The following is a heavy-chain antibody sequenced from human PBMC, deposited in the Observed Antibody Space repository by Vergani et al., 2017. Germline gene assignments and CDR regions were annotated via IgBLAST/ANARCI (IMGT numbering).Heavy chain of an antibody. V-gene: IGHV4-39*07. CDR3: ATNCQRGIVAIGILGPDAFDI. CDR1: GGSISSSSYY. D-gene: IGHD5-12*01. Sequence: QPQLQESGPGLVKPSETLSLTCTVSGGSISSSSYYWGWIRQPPGKGLEWIGSIYYSGSTYYNPSLKSRVTISVATSKHQFSLKLSSVTAADTAVYYWATNCQRGIVAIGILGPDAFDIWGQGTMVTVSS. CDR2: IYYSGST. J-gene: IGHJ3*02.